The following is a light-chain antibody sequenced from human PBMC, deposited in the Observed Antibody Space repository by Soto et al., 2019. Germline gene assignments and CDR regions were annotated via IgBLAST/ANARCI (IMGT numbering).Light chain of an antibody. J-gene: IGKJ3*01. V-gene: IGKV1-39*01. CDR2: AAS. CDR1: QSISSY. Sequence: DIQMTQSPSSLSASVGDRVTITCRASQSISSYLNWYQQKPGKAPKLLIYAASSLQSGVPSRFSGSGSGTAFTLTISSLQPENIATYNCQQSYSTLTFGPGTKVDIK. CDR3: QQSYSTLT.